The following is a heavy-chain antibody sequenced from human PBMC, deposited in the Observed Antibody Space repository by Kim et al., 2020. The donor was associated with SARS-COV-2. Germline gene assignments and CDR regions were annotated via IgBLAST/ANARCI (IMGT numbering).Heavy chain of an antibody. CDR1: GGSLSNIH. CDR3: AGYSEGQGGRGY. V-gene: IGHV4-59*03. Sequence: SETLSLTCTVSGGSLSNIHWSWIRQPPGKGLEWIGYICDSGSTKYNPSLNSRVTISIDTSRSQFSLELTSVTTADTAVYFCAGYSEGQGGRGYWGQGTLV. J-gene: IGHJ4*02. D-gene: IGHD3-9*01. CDR2: ICDSGST.